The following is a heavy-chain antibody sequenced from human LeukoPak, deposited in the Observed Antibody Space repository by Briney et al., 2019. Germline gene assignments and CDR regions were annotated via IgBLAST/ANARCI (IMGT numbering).Heavy chain of an antibody. CDR2: ISSSSSYI. D-gene: IGHD5-12*01. V-gene: IGHV3-21*01. CDR1: GFTFSGYT. CDR3: ARAGSGYEDGFDY. Sequence: GGSLRLSCAASGFTFSGYTINWVRQAPGKGLEWVSSISSSSSYIYYADSVKGRITISRHNAKNSLYLQMNSLRAEDTAVYYCARAGSGYEDGFDYWGQGTLVTVSS. J-gene: IGHJ4*02.